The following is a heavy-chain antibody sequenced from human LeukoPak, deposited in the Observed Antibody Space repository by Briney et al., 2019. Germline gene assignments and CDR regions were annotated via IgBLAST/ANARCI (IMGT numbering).Heavy chain of an antibody. CDR3: ARKGAEGEVAPSYHYYYYMDV. V-gene: IGHV3-48*03. J-gene: IGHJ6*03. D-gene: IGHD5-12*01. Sequence: PGGSLRLSCAASGFTFRSYEMNWVRQAPGKGLEWVSYISSSGTTIYYADPVKGRFTISRDNAKNSLYLQMNSLRGEDTAVYYCARKGAEGEVAPSYHYYYYMDVWGKGTTVTVSS. CDR2: ISSSGTTI. CDR1: GFTFRSYE.